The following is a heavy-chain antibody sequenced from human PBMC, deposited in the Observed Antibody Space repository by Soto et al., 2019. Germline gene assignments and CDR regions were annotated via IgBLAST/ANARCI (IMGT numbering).Heavy chain of an antibody. CDR2: IIPILGIA. V-gene: IGHV1-69*08. CDR3: ARETTYAGFDP. J-gene: IGHJ5*02. Sequence: QVQLVQSGAEVKKPGSSVKVSCKATGGTFSSYTISWVRQAPGQGLEWMGRIIPILGIANYAQKFQGRVTITADKSTSTAYMELSTLRSEDTAVYYCARETTYAGFDPWGQGTLVTVSS. D-gene: IGHD1-1*01. CDR1: GGTFSSYT.